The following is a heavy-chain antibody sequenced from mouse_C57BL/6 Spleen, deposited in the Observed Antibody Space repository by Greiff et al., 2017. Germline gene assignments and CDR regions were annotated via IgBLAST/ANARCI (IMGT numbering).Heavy chain of an antibody. D-gene: IGHD1-1*01. CDR2: IDPSDSET. CDR1: GYTFTSYW. V-gene: IGHV1-52*01. J-gene: IGHJ3*01. CDR3: ARYYGSSFPWFAY. Sequence: QVQLQQPGAELVRPGSSVKLSCKASGYTFTSYWMHWVKQRPIQGLEWIGNIDPSDSETHYTQKFKDKATLPVYKSSSPAYMQLSSLTSEDSAVYYSARYYGSSFPWFAYGGQGTLVTVSA.